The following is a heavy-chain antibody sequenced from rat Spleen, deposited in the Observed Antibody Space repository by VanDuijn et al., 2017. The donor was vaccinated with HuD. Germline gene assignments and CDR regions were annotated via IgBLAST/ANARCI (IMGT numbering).Heavy chain of an antibody. CDR2: MWYDGDT. Sequence: QVQLKESGPGLVQPSQTLSLTCTVSGFSLISYSVSWVRQPSGKGPEWMGRMWYDGDTAYNSVLKSRLNISRDTSKSQVLLKMNSLQTEDTAIYFCASPGLSFAYWGQGTLVTVSS. V-gene: IGHV2-15*01. CDR1: GFSLISYS. CDR3: ASPGLSFAY. J-gene: IGHJ3*01. D-gene: IGHD4-1*01.